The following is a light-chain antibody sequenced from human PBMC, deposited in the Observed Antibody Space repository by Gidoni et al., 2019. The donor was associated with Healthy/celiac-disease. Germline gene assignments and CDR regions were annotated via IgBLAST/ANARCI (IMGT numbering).Light chain of an antibody. V-gene: IGKV1-5*03. Sequence: DIQMTPSPSTLSASVGDRVTITCRASQSISSWLAWYQQKPGKAPKLLIYKASSLESGVPSRFSGSGSGTEFTLTISSLQPDDCATYYCQQYNSYPYTFGQGTKLEIK. J-gene: IGKJ2*01. CDR1: QSISSW. CDR3: QQYNSYPYT. CDR2: KAS.